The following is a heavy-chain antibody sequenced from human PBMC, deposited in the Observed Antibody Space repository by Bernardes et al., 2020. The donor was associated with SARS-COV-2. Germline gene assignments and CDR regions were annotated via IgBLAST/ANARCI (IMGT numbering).Heavy chain of an antibody. D-gene: IGHD1-26*01. Sequence: SETLSLTCAVSGDSIGEYYWHWIRQRPGKGLELICYIFSSCYTNYNPSLGRRLTITLDTSKMQLSLNLRSLSVTATAVYYCASSSIGGRTWESHFDNWGPGTLVSVSS. CDR1: GDSIGEYY. CDR2: IFSSCYT. J-gene: IGHJ5*02. CDR3: ASSSIGGRTWESHFDN. V-gene: IGHV4-59*08.